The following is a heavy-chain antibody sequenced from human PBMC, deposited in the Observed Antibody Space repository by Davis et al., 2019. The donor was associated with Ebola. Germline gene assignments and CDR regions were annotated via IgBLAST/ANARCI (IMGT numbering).Heavy chain of an antibody. V-gene: IGHV3-33*01. CDR1: GFTFSSYG. Sequence: GESLKISCAASGFTFSSYGMHRVRQAPGKGLEWVADIWYDGSNKYYADSVKGRFTISRDNSKNTLYLQMNSLRAEDTAVYYCARDTYYQGWYFDYWGQGTLVTVSS. CDR3: ARDTYYQGWYFDY. J-gene: IGHJ4*02. D-gene: IGHD2-2*01. CDR2: IWYDGSNK.